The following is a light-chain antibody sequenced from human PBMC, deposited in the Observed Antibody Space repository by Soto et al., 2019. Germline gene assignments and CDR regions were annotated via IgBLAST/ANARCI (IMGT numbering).Light chain of an antibody. CDR1: QGVSSSY. CDR2: DAS. Sequence: EIVLTQSPGTLSLSPGERATLSCRASQGVSSSYVACYQQKGGQSPRLLIYDASSRATGIPDRFSGSGSGTDFTLTIGRLEPEDFAVYYCQQYGNSPITFGQGTRLEMK. CDR3: QQYGNSPIT. J-gene: IGKJ5*01. V-gene: IGKV3-20*01.